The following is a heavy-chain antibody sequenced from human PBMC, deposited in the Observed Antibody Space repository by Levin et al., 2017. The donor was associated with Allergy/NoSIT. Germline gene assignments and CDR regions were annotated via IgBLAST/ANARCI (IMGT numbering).Heavy chain of an antibody. CDR1: GGSFSGYY. CDR2: INHSGST. V-gene: IGHV4-34*01. Sequence: SETLSLTCAVYGGSFSGYYWSWIRQPPGKGLEWIGEINHSGSTNYNPSLKSRVTISVDTSKNQFSLKLSSVTAADTAVYYCARGGYYYDSSGNYYDPLFDYWGQGTLVTVSS. D-gene: IGHD3-22*01. J-gene: IGHJ4*02. CDR3: ARGGYYYDSSGNYYDPLFDY.